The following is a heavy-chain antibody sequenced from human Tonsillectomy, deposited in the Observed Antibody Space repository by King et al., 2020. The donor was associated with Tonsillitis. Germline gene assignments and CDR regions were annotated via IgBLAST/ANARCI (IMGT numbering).Heavy chain of an antibody. CDR2: IRNTARGGTT. J-gene: IGHJ4*02. Sequence: VQLVESGGGLVKPGGSPRLSCEASGFTLSDAWMSWVRQAPGKGLEWVGRIRNTARGGTTDYAAPVKGRFTISRDDSNNNLYLQLNSLKTEDTAVYYCTAEGYSYGFHSLDSWGQGTQVTVSS. CDR3: TAEGYSYGFHSLDS. CDR1: GFTLSDAW. V-gene: IGHV3-15*01. D-gene: IGHD5-18*01.